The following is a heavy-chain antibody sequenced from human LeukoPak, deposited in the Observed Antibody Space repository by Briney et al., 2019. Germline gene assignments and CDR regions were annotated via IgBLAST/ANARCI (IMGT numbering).Heavy chain of an antibody. CDR1: GFTFSNAW. CDR2: IKSKTDGGTT. D-gene: IGHD3-16*02. Sequence: GGSLRLSCAASGFTFSNAWMSWVRQAPGKGLEWVGRIKSKTDGGTTDYAAPVKGRFTISRDDSKNTLYLQMNSLKTEDTAVYYCTTGVMITFGGVIVLDYWGQGTLVTVSS. CDR3: TTGVMITFGGVIVLDY. J-gene: IGHJ4*02. V-gene: IGHV3-15*01.